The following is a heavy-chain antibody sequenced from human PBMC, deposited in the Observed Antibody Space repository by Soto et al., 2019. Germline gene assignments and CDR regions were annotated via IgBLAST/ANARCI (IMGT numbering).Heavy chain of an antibody. J-gene: IGHJ6*02. CDR1: GYTLTELS. CDR3: AISGWQDYYYYYGMDV. D-gene: IGHD6-19*01. CDR2: FDPEDGET. Sequence: ASVKVSCKVSGYTLTELSMHWVRQAPGKGLEWMGGFDPEDGETIYAQKLQGRVTMTEDTSTDTAYMELSSLRSEDTAVYYCAISGWQDYYYYYGMDVWGQGTTVTVSS. V-gene: IGHV1-24*01.